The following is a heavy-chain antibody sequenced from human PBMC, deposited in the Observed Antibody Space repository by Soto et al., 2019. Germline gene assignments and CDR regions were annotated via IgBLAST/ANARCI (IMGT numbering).Heavy chain of an antibody. CDR2: IIPIFGTA. CDR3: ARSITMVRGVHYYYYYGMDV. D-gene: IGHD3-10*01. CDR1: GGTFSSYS. V-gene: IGHV1-69*01. Sequence: ASVNVSCKSSGGTFSSYSISWVRQAPGQGLEWMGGIIPIFGTANYAQKFQGRVTITADESTSTAYMELSSLRSEDTAVYYCARSITMVRGVHYYYYYGMDVWGQGTTVTVSS. J-gene: IGHJ6*02.